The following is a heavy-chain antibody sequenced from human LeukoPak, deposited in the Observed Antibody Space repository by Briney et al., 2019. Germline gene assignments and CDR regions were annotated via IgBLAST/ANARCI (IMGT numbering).Heavy chain of an antibody. CDR3: ARAHSSSSTFDL. CDR2: IWYDGSKK. D-gene: IGHD6-6*01. CDR1: GFTFSDPG. J-gene: IGHJ4*02. Sequence: PGGSLRLSCAASGFTFSDPGIHWVRQAPCQGLEWVALIWYDGSKKYYADSVKGRFTISRDNTKNTLYLQLSSLRADDTAVYYCARAHSSSSTFDLWGQGTLVTVSS. V-gene: IGHV3-33*01.